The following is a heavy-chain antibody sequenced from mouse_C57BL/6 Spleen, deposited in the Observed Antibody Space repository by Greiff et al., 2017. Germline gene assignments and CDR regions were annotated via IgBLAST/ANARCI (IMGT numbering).Heavy chain of an antibody. CDR3: ARGTCYCCFDD. Sequence: VQLQQPGAELVKPGASVKLSCKASGYTFTSYWMHWVKQSPGQGLEWIGMIHPNSGSTNYNEKFKSKATLTVDKSSSTAYMQLSSLTSEDSAVYYCARGTCYCCFDDWGQGTTLTVSS. V-gene: IGHV1-64*01. J-gene: IGHJ2*01. CDR2: IHPNSGST. CDR1: GYTFTSYW. D-gene: IGHD2-12*01.